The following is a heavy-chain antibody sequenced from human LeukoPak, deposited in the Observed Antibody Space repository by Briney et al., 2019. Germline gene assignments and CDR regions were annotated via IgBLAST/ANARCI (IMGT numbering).Heavy chain of an antibody. CDR2: KYYSGSA. V-gene: IGHV4-34*01. CDR1: GASFSGYY. Sequence: SETLSLTCAVYGASFSGYYWTWIRQHPGKGLEWIGYKYYSGSANYNPSLKNRLTISVDTSKNQFSLQLSSVTAADTATYYCATPYCSSISCLDVFNMWGQGTRVTVSS. J-gene: IGHJ3*02. CDR3: ATPYCSSISCLDVFNM. D-gene: IGHD2-2*01.